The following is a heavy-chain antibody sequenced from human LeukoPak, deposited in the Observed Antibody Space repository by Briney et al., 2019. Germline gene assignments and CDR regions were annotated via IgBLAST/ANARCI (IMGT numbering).Heavy chain of an antibody. Sequence: GGSLRLSCTASGFTFSTYTMSWVRQAPGEGLKWVSGILTSGGTYYADSVKGRFTISRDNSKNTLNLQMNSLRADDTAVYYCAKDRIYADGLWDFDYWGQGTLVTVSS. J-gene: IGHJ4*02. CDR2: ILTSGGT. CDR1: GFTFSTYT. D-gene: IGHD3-10*01. CDR3: AKDRIYADGLWDFDY. V-gene: IGHV3-23*01.